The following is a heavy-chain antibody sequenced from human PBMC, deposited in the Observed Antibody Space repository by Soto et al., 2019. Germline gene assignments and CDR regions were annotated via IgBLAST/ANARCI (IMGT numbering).Heavy chain of an antibody. CDR2: ISYDGSNK. V-gene: IGHV3-30-3*01. CDR1: GFTFSSYA. Sequence: QVQLVESGGGVVQPGRSLRLSCAASGFTFSSYAMHWVRQAPGKGLEWVAVISYDGSNKYYADSVKGRFTISRDNSKNTLYLQMNSLRAEDTAVYYCARSEAIAVAGVSYYYYGMDVWGQGTTVTVSS. D-gene: IGHD6-19*01. J-gene: IGHJ6*02. CDR3: ARSEAIAVAGVSYYYYGMDV.